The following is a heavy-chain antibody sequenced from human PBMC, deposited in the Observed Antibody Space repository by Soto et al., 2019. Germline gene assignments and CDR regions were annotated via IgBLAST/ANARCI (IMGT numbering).Heavy chain of an antibody. CDR1: GYTFTSYD. J-gene: IGHJ6*03. CDR2: MNPNSGNT. CDR3: ARGGYCSSTSCLPMIYYYYMDV. V-gene: IGHV1-8*01. D-gene: IGHD2-2*01. Sequence: ASVKVSCKASGYTFTSYDINWVRQATGQGLEWMGWMNPNSGNTGYAQKFQGRVTVTRNTSISTAYMELSSLRSEATAVYYCARGGYCSSTSCLPMIYYYYMDVWGNGNTVTVSS.